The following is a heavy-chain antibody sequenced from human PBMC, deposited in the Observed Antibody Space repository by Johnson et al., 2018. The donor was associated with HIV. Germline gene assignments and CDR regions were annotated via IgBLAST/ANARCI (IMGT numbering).Heavy chain of an antibody. V-gene: IGHV3-13*01. CDR3: ARSPLYDTTVFDI. D-gene: IGHD4-11*01. Sequence: MQLVESGGGLVQPGGSLRLSCAASGFTFSTHDMHWVRQASGKGLEWVSAIGTAGDTYYPGSVKGRFTISRENAKNSLYLQMNRLRVGDTAVYYCARSPLYDTTVFDIWGQGTRVTVSS. CDR1: GFTFSTHD. J-gene: IGHJ3*02. CDR2: IGTAGDT.